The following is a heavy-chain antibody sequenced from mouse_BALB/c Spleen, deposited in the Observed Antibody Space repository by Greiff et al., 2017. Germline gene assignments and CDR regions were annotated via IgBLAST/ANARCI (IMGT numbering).Heavy chain of an antibody. J-gene: IGHJ3*01. CDR1: GYSITSDYA. Sequence: DVKLQESGPGLVKPSQSLSLTCTVTGYSITSDYAWNWIRQFPGNKLEWMGYISYSGSTSYNPSLKSRISITRDTSKNQFFLQLNSVTTEDTATYYCARFPIYYDYDEGVAYWGQGTLVTVSA. CDR2: ISYSGST. V-gene: IGHV3-2*02. D-gene: IGHD2-4*01. CDR3: ARFPIYYDYDEGVAY.